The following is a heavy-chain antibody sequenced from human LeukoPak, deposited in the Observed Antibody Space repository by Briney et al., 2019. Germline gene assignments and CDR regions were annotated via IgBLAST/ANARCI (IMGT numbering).Heavy chain of an antibody. D-gene: IGHD2-2*01. J-gene: IGHJ4*02. Sequence: GXXLKISCKGSGYSFTSYWIGWVRQMPGKGLEGMGIIYPGDSDTRYSPSFQGRVTISAEKYKRNSYLKGRSLKASDTAMYYCARGGCSSTSCPFDYWGQGTLVTVSS. CDR3: ARGGCSSTSCPFDY. CDR1: GYSFTSYW. CDR2: IYPGDSDT. V-gene: IGHV5-51*01.